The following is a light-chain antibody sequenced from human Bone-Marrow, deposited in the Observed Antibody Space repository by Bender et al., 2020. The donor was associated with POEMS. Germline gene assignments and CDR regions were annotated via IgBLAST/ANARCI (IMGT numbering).Light chain of an antibody. CDR2: QDV. J-gene: IGLJ1*01. CDR3: QAWDSSIGDV. V-gene: IGLV3-1*01. CDR1: KLGDKY. Sequence: SYELTQPPPVSVSPGQTASISCSGNKLGDKYVSWYQQKPGQSPVLVIYQDVKRPSGIPERFSGSNSGNTATLTISGTLAVDEADYYCQAWDSSIGDVFGTGTKVTVL.